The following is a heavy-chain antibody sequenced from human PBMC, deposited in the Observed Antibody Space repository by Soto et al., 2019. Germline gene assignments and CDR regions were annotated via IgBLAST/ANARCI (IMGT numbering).Heavy chain of an antibody. Sequence: GASVKVSCKASGGTFSRYALNWVRQAPGQGPEWMGGIVPMFGKANYAQKFQGRVTITADESTSTAYMELSSLRSEDTAMYYCARGLGYNSSAFYFFFWGRGTLVTVSS. D-gene: IGHD3-22*01. CDR3: ARGLGYNSSAFYFFF. CDR2: IVPMFGKA. J-gene: IGHJ4*02. V-gene: IGHV1-69*13. CDR1: GGTFSRYA.